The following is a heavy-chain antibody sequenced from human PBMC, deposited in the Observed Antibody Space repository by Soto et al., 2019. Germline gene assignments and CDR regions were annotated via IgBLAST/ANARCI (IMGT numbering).Heavy chain of an antibody. CDR3: ARETGEAGNYYGMDV. V-gene: IGHV1-69*12. CDR1: GGTFSSYA. Sequence: QVQLVQSGAEVKKPGSSVKVSCKASGGTFSSYAISWVRQAPGQGLEWMGGIIPLFDTANYAQKFQGRVTITADESTSTDYMELSSLRSEDTAVYYCARETGEAGNYYGMDVWGQGTTVTVSS. CDR2: IIPLFDTA. J-gene: IGHJ6*02. D-gene: IGHD7-27*01.